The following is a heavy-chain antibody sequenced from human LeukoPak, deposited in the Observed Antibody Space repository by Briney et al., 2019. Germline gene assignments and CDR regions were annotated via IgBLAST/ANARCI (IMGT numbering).Heavy chain of an antibody. J-gene: IGHJ3*02. Sequence: SETLSLTCTVSGGSISSYYWSWIRQPPGKGLEWIGFIYHSASTHYNPSLKSRVTISVDTSKNQFSLKLSSVTAADTAVYYCARFHKRYNWDDRDAFDIWGQGTMVAVSS. CDR1: GGSISSYY. CDR2: IYHSAST. D-gene: IGHD1-20*01. CDR3: ARFHKRYNWDDRDAFDI. V-gene: IGHV4-59*01.